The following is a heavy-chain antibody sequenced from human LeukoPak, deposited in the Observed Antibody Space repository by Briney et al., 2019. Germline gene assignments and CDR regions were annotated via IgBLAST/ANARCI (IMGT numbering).Heavy chain of an antibody. CDR3: ARDEGYSSGWSELYYYYGMDV. Sequence: GGSLRLSCAASGFTFSSYGMHWVRQAPGKGLEWVAVIWYDGSNKYYADSVKGRFTISRDNSKNTLYLQMNSLRAEDTAVYYCARDEGYSSGWSELYYYYGMDVWGQGTTVTVSS. CDR1: GFTFSSYG. J-gene: IGHJ6*02. D-gene: IGHD6-19*01. V-gene: IGHV3-33*01. CDR2: IWYDGSNK.